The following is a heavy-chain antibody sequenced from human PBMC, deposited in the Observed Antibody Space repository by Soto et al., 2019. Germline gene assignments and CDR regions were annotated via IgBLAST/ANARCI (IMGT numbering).Heavy chain of an antibody. CDR3: ARLRGDYGSGSYPLLIYYYGMDV. Sequence: SETLSLTCTVSGGSISSDDYYWSWIRQPPGKGLERIGYIYYSGSTNYNPSLKSRVTISIDKSKNQFSLKLSSVTAADTAVYYCARLRGDYGSGSYPLLIYYYGMDVWGQGTTVTVSS. V-gene: IGHV4-61*05. CDR2: IYYSGST. D-gene: IGHD3-10*01. J-gene: IGHJ6*02. CDR1: GGSISSDDYY.